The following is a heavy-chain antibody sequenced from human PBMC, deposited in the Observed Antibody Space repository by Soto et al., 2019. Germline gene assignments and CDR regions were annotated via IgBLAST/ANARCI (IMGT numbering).Heavy chain of an antibody. J-gene: IGHJ6*02. CDR1: GGSISSGGYY. D-gene: IGHD2-15*01. V-gene: IGHV4-31*11. CDR2: IYYSGST. Sequence: SETLSLTCAVSGGSISSGGYYWSWIRQHPGKGLEWIGYIYYSGSTNYNPSLKSRVFISLDTSKNQFSLKLSSVTAEDTAVYYCASAAPALGMDVWGQGSAVTVSS. CDR3: ASAAPALGMDV.